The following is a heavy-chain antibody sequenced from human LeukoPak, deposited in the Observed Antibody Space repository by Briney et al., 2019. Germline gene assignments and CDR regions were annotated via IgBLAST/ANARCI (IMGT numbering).Heavy chain of an antibody. CDR3: AKDSFSTR. CDR1: GFTFSSDS. J-gene: IGHJ4*02. CDR2: TSNSGVST. V-gene: IGHV3-23*01. Sequence: PGGSLRLSCAASGFTFSSDSMTWVRQAPGKGLEWVSTTSNSGVSTFYADPVKGRFTISRDNSKNTLYLHMNSLSAEDTAVYYCAKDSFSTRWGQGTLVTVSS. D-gene: IGHD2-2*01.